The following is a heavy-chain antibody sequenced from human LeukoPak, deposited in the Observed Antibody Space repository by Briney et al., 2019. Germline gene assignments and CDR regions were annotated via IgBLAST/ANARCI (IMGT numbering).Heavy chain of an antibody. CDR1: GFTFDDYA. Sequence: GRSLRLSCAASGFTFDDYAMHWVRQAPGKGLEWVSGISWNSGSIGYADSVKGRFTISRDNAKNSLYLQMNSLRAEDTALYYCAKEIYDAFDYWGQGTLVTVSS. V-gene: IGHV3-9*01. D-gene: IGHD5-12*01. CDR2: ISWNSGSI. CDR3: AKEIYDAFDY. J-gene: IGHJ4*02.